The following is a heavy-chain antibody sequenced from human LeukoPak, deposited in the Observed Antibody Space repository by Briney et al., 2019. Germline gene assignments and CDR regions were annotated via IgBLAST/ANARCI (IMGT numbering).Heavy chain of an antibody. J-gene: IGHJ4*02. CDR1: GVTFSRYE. D-gene: IGHD3-22*01. CDR2: FSSSGSII. CDR3: ARDGYYDSSGYSDY. V-gene: IGHV3-48*03. Sequence: PGGSLRLSCAASGVTFSRYELNWVRRAPGKGREWVSDFSSSGSIIYCADSVKGRFTISRDNAKNSLYLQMNSLRAEDTALYYCARDGYYDSSGYSDYWGQGTLVTVSS.